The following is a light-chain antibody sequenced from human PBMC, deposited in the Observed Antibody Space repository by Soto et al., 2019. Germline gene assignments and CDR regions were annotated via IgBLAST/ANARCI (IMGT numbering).Light chain of an antibody. CDR1: QTVISSH. CDR3: QQYGSSPGA. J-gene: IGKJ1*01. V-gene: IGKV3-20*01. CDR2: GAS. Sequence: EIVLTQSPGTLSLSPGDRATLSCRAGQTVISSHLAWYQQKPGKAPRLPMFGASSRATGIPDRFSGSVSGTDFTLTISRLEPEDFAVYYCQQYGSSPGAFGQWTKVESK.